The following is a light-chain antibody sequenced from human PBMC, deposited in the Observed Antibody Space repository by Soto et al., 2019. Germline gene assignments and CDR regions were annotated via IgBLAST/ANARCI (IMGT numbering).Light chain of an antibody. Sequence: QSVLTQPPSASGSPGQSVTISCTGTSSDVGAYNYVSWYQQHAGKAPKLVIYEVTKRPSGVPDRVYGSKSANTASLTVSGLQAEDEADYYCSSFASSNTGVFVGGTKLTVL. CDR3: SSFASSNTGV. J-gene: IGLJ3*02. CDR2: EVT. CDR1: SSDVGAYNY. V-gene: IGLV2-8*01.